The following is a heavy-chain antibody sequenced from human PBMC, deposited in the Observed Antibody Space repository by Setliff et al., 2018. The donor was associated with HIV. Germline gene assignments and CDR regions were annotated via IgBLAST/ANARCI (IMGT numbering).Heavy chain of an antibody. Sequence: PSETLSLTCTVSGGSINSDTYYWSWIRQPAGKGLEWIGHIYPSGSTNYNPSLKSRVTISVDTSKNQFSLTLSSVTAADTAVYYCARGERSYGGNFFDYWGQGTLVTVSS. J-gene: IGHJ4*02. V-gene: IGHV4-61*09. CDR2: IYPSGST. CDR1: GGSINSDTYY. CDR3: ARGERSYGGNFFDY. D-gene: IGHD4-17*01.